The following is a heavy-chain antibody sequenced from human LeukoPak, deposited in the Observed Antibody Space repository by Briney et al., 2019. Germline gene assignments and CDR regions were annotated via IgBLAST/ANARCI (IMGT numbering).Heavy chain of an antibody. CDR1: GFTFSSYS. J-gene: IGHJ4*02. CDR2: ISPSSTYK. Sequence: GGSLRLSCAGSGFTFSSYSMNWVRQAPGKGLEWVSSISPSSTYKYYADSVKGRFTISRDNAKNSLYLQMNSLRAEDTAVYYCARALGYWGQGTLVTVSS. V-gene: IGHV3-21*01. D-gene: IGHD3-16*01. CDR3: ARALGY.